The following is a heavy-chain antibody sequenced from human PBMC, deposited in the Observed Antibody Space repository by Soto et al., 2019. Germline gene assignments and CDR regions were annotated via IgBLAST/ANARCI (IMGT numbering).Heavy chain of an antibody. D-gene: IGHD2-15*01. V-gene: IGHV3-72*01. J-gene: IGHJ4*02. Sequence: EVQLVESGGGLVQPGGSLRLSCAASGFTFSDHYMDWVRQAPGKGLEWVGRTRNKANSYTTEYAASVKGRFTISRDDSKNSLYLQMNSLKTEDTAVYYCARDACSGGSCYPFDYWGQGTLVTVSS. CDR1: GFTFSDHY. CDR3: ARDACSGGSCYPFDY. CDR2: TRNKANSYTT.